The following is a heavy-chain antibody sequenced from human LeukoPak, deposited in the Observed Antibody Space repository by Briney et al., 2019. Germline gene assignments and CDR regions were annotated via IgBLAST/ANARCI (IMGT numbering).Heavy chain of an antibody. CDR3: ARMDVDIVATIGDNWFDP. Sequence: PGGSLRLSCAASGFTFSSYSMNWVRQAPGKGLEWVSSISSSSSYIYYADSVKGRFTISRDNAKNSLYLQMNSLRAEDTAVYYCARMDVDIVATIGDNWFDPWGQGTLVTVSS. V-gene: IGHV3-21*01. CDR1: GFTFSSYS. J-gene: IGHJ5*02. CDR2: ISSSSSYI. D-gene: IGHD5-12*01.